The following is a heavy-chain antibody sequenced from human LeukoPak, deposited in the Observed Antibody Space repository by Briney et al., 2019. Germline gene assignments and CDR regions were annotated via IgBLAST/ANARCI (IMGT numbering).Heavy chain of an antibody. Sequence: GGSLRLFCAASGFSFSNYEMNWVRQAPGKGLEWVSYISSSASTIYYADSVKGRFTISRDNAKNSLYLQMNSLRAEDTAVYYCARGVFYSSDYSNCFDPWGQGTLVTVSS. V-gene: IGHV3-48*03. J-gene: IGHJ5*02. CDR1: GFSFSNYE. CDR2: ISSSASTI. CDR3: ARGVFYSSDYSNCFDP. D-gene: IGHD6-19*01.